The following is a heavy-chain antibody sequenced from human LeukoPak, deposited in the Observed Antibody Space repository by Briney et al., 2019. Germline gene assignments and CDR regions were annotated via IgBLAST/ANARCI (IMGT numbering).Heavy chain of an antibody. CDR2: IKQDGSEK. CDR1: GFTFNSYW. Sequence: GGSLRLSCAASGFTFNSYWMTWVRQAPGKGLGWVANIKQDGSEKYYVDSVTGRFTISRDNARNSLYLQMNSLRAEDTAVYYCARVPAAVDYYYGLDVWGQGTTVTVSS. CDR3: ARVPAAVDYYYGLDV. J-gene: IGHJ6*02. V-gene: IGHV3-7*01. D-gene: IGHD2-2*01.